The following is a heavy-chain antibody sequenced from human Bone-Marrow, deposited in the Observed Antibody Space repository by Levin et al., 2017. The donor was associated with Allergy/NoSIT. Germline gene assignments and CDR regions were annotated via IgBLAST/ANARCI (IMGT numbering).Heavy chain of an antibody. Sequence: ASVKVSCKASGYTFTSYGISWVRQAPGQGLEWMGWISAYNGDTKYAQKLQGRVTMTTDTSTSTAYMELRSLRSDDTAVFYCARESARDYGDYVDYWGQGTLVTVSS. D-gene: IGHD4-17*01. CDR1: GYTFTSYG. J-gene: IGHJ4*02. CDR3: ARESARDYGDYVDY. V-gene: IGHV1-18*01. CDR2: ISAYNGDT.